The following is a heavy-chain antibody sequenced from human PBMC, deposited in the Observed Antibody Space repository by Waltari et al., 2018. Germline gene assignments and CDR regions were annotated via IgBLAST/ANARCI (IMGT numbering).Heavy chain of an antibody. CDR3: ASGRYSSSRGMDV. CDR2: IYSGGST. J-gene: IGHJ6*02. V-gene: IGHV3-53*02. Sequence: EVQLVETGGGLIQPGGSLRLSCAASGFTVSSNYMSWVRQAPGKGLEWVSVIYSGGSTYYADSVKGRFTISRDNSKNTLYLQMNSLRAEDTAVYYCASGRYSSSRGMDVWGQGTTVTVSS. CDR1: GFTVSSNY. D-gene: IGHD6-13*01.